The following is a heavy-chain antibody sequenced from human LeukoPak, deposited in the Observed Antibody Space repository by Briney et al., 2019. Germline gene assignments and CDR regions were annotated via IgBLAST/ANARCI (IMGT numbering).Heavy chain of an antibody. J-gene: IGHJ6*03. D-gene: IGHD1-1*01. CDR2: IGAYNGNT. CDR1: GYTFTSYG. Sequence: ASVKVSCKASGYTFTSYGISWVRQAPGQGLEWMGWIGAYNGNTNYAQKLQGRVTMTTDTSTSTAYMELRSLRSDDTAVYYCARYELERWNYYYYMDVWGKGTTVTVSS. CDR3: ARYELERWNYYYYMDV. V-gene: IGHV1-18*01.